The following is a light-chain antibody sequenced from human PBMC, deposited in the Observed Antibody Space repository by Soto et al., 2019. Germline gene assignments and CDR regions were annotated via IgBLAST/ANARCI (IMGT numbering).Light chain of an antibody. J-gene: IGKJ1*01. CDR3: HSYNSIPRT. CDR1: QGISEY. V-gene: IGKV1-27*01. Sequence: DIPMAQSPSSLSASIGDRVTITCRTSQGISEYLAWYQQRPGNAPNLLIYGASILQSGVPSRFSGSGSGTHFTLTISSRQPEDVATYYCHSYNSIPRTFGQGTTVEIK. CDR2: GAS.